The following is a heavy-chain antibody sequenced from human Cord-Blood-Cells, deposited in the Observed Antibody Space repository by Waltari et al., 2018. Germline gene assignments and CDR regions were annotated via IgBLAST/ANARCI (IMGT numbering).Heavy chain of an antibody. V-gene: IGHV1-24*01. D-gene: IGHD5-18*01. J-gene: IGHJ3*02. Sequence: QVQLVQSGAEVKKPGASVKVSCKVSGYTLTELSMHWVRQAPGKGLEWMGGLDPEDGETIYAQKFQGRDTMTEDTSTDTADMELSSLRSEDTAVYYCATERGEGYGYAFDIWGQGTMVTVSS. CDR3: ATERGEGYGYAFDI. CDR1: GYTLTELS. CDR2: LDPEDGET.